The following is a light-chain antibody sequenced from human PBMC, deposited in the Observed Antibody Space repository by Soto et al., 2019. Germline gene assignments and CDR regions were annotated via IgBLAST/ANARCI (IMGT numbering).Light chain of an antibody. Sequence: EIVMTQSPATLSVSPGERATLSCRASQIVSSNLAWYQQKPCQAPRLLIYGASTRATGIPARFSGSGSGTEFTLTISRLEPEDFAVYYCQQYNNWPRTFGQGTKVDIK. CDR2: GAS. V-gene: IGKV3-15*01. CDR3: QQYNNWPRT. J-gene: IGKJ1*01. CDR1: QIVSSN.